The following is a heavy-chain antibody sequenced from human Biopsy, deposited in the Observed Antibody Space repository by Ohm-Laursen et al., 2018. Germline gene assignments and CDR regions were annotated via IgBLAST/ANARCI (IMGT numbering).Heavy chain of an antibody. D-gene: IGHD2-8*01. CDR1: GFTFSIYS. Sequence: SLRLSCTASGFTFSIYSMTWVRQAPGKGLEWVAGITGGGDRTYYADSVKGRFTISRDNYKNTLYLQMNSLRGEDTAVYYCAKCMTGGSNYYFHHCGQGTLVTVSS. J-gene: IGHJ4*02. V-gene: IGHV3-23*01. CDR2: ITGGGDRT. CDR3: AKCMTGGSNYYFHH.